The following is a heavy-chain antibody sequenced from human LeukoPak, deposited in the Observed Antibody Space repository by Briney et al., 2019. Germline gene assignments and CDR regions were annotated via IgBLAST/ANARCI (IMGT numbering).Heavy chain of an antibody. CDR2: IYTSGST. J-gene: IGHJ6*03. D-gene: IGHD6-13*01. CDR1: GGSISSGSYY. CDR3: AREVVAAAGTVYYYYYYMDV. V-gene: IGHV4-61*02. Sequence: SETLSLTCTVSGGSISSGSYYWSWIRQPAGKGLEWIGRIYTSGSTNYNPSLKSRVTISVDTSKNQFFLKLSSVTAADTAVYYCAREVVAAAGTVYYYYYYMDVWGKGTTVTISS.